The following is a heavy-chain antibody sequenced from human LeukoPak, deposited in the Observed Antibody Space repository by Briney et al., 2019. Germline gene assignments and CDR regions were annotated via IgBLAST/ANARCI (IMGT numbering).Heavy chain of an antibody. D-gene: IGHD3-22*01. J-gene: IGHJ4*02. CDR2: ISYDGSNK. V-gene: IGHV3-30-3*01. CDR3: AKGAHYYDSSGFDY. Sequence: GRFLRLSCAASGFTFSSYAMHWVRQAPGKGLEWVAVISYDGSNKYYADSVKGRFTISRDNSKNTLYLQMNSLRAEDTAVYYCAKGAHYYDSSGFDYWGQGTLVTVSS. CDR1: GFTFSSYA.